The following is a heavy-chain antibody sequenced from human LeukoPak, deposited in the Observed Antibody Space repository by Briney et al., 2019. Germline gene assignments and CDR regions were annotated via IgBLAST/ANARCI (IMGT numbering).Heavy chain of an antibody. CDR1: GFTFSSYE. CDR2: ITSSGRII. J-gene: IGHJ6*02. D-gene: IGHD3-10*01. V-gene: IGHV3-48*03. Sequence: GGSLRLSCAASGFTFSSYEMNWVRQAPGQGLEWVAYITSSGRIIYYADSVKGRFTISRDNAKNSLYLHMNSLRAEDTAVYYCASTGGYGSGTYDYYYFGMDVWGQGTTATVSS. CDR3: ASTGGYGSGTYDYYYFGMDV.